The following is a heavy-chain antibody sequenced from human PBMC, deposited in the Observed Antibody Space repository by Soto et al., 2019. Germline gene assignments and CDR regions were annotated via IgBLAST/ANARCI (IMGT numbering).Heavy chain of an antibody. CDR3: ARGLEDTAMPTTKGLNYYYYGMDV. Sequence: GASVKVSCKASGGTFSSYAISWVRQAPGQGLEWMGGIIPIFGTANYAQKFQGRVTITADESTSTAYMELSSLRPEDTAVYYCARGLEDTAMPTTKGLNYYYYGMDVWGQGTTVTVSS. CDR1: GGTFSSYA. CDR2: IIPIFGTA. V-gene: IGHV1-69*13. D-gene: IGHD5-18*01. J-gene: IGHJ6*02.